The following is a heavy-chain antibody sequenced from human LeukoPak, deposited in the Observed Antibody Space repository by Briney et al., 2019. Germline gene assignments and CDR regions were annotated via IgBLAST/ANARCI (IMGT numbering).Heavy chain of an antibody. Sequence: GGSLRLSCAASGFTFSSYAMSWVLQAPGKGLEWVSAISGSGGSTYYADSVKGRFTISRDNSKNTLYLQMNSLRAEDTAVYYCAKAYSSGWYVGYYYMDVWGKGTTVTVSS. CDR1: GFTFSSYA. J-gene: IGHJ6*03. CDR3: AKAYSSGWYVGYYYMDV. D-gene: IGHD6-19*01. CDR2: ISGSGGST. V-gene: IGHV3-23*01.